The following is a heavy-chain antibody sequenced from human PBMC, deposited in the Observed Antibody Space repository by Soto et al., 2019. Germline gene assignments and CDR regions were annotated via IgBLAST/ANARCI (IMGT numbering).Heavy chain of an antibody. Sequence: SETLSLTCTVSGGSVSSGSYYWSWIRQPPGKGLEWIGCFYYSGSTSYNPSLRSRLTISVDTSKNQFSLRLTSVTAADTAVYYCAREDSSGYKSFDYWGQGTLVTAPQ. CDR2: FYYSGST. V-gene: IGHV4-61*01. CDR1: GGSVSSGSYY. CDR3: AREDSSGYKSFDY. J-gene: IGHJ4*02. D-gene: IGHD3-22*01.